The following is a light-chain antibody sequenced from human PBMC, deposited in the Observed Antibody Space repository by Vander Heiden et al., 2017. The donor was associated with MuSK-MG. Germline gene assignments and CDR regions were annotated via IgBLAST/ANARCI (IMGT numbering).Light chain of an antibody. CDR1: SSDVGYYNY. J-gene: IGLJ3*02. Sequence: QSALTQPASASGSPGPSITISCSGTSSDVGYYNYVSWYQQHPGKAPKLIIYDVNNRPSGVSDRFSVSKYGNTASLTISGLQAEDEADYYCSSYTTSSTLVVFGGGTKLTVL. CDR3: SSYTTSSTLVV. CDR2: DVN. V-gene: IGLV2-14*01.